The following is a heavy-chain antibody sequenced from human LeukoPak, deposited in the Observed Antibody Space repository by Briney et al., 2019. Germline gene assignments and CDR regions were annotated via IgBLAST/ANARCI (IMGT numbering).Heavy chain of an antibody. CDR3: ARLSPYGDYRPGWFDP. J-gene: IGHJ5*02. Sequence: ASETLSLTCTVSGDSIRSSSYYWGWIRQPPGKGLEWSGNIYYSGTTYYNPSLKSRVTISVDTPKNQFSLKLSSVTAADTAMYYCARLSPYGDYRPGWFDPWGQGTLVTVSS. CDR1: GDSIRSSSYY. CDR2: IYYSGTT. V-gene: IGHV4-39*01. D-gene: IGHD4-17*01.